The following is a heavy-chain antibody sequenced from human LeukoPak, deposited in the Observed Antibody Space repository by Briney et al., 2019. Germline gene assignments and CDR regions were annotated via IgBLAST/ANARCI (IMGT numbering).Heavy chain of an antibody. CDR2: INPNNGAT. V-gene: IGHV1-2*07. CDR1: GFTFTSYY. Sequence: ASVKLSCKASGFTFTSYYFHWVRQAPGQGLEWMVWINPNNGATHYAHKFEGKFTMTRDISVSTAHIELSRLTSDDTAVNYCTTSWFDMDQFSNWLDPWGKGNRVSVS. D-gene: IGHD3-10*01. CDR3: TTSWFDMDQFSNWLDP. J-gene: IGHJ5*02.